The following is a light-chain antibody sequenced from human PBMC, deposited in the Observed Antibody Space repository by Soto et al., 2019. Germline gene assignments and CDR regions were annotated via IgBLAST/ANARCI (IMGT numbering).Light chain of an antibody. CDR3: QKDHITPWT. Sequence: DIQMTQSPSSLSASVGDRVTITCRASQGISNYLAWYQQKPGKGPKFLIYAASTLQSGVPSRFSASGYGTDFSLNISRLQPEEVATYYYQKDHITPWTFGQGTKVEIK. V-gene: IGKV1-27*01. CDR2: AAS. J-gene: IGKJ1*01. CDR1: QGISNY.